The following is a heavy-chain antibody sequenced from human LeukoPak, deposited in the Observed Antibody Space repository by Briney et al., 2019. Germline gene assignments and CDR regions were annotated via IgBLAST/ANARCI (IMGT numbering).Heavy chain of an antibody. D-gene: IGHD6-13*01. CDR1: GDSISSYY. CDR2: IRNSGST. Sequence: SETLSLTCTVSGDSISSYYWSWIRQSPGKGLEWIGYIRNSGSTNYNPSLKSRVTMSVDTSKNQFSLKLSSVTAADTAVYYCARWAAAGERRENWFDPWGQGTLVTVSS. CDR3: ARWAAAGERRENWFDP. V-gene: IGHV4-59*01. J-gene: IGHJ5*02.